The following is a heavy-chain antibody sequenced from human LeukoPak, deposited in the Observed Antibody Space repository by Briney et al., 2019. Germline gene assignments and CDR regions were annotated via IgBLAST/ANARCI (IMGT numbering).Heavy chain of an antibody. Sequence: SQTLSLTFNISGDSVSSHTAAWNWIRQSPSRGLEWLGRTYYRSTWSTDYAVSVQSRITINPDTSRNHFSLQLSSVTPEDTAVYYCARDRGGFDSWGQGTLVTVSS. CDR3: ARDRGGFDS. CDR2: TYYRSTWST. CDR1: GDSVSSHTAA. V-gene: IGHV6-1*01. J-gene: IGHJ5*01. D-gene: IGHD3-10*01.